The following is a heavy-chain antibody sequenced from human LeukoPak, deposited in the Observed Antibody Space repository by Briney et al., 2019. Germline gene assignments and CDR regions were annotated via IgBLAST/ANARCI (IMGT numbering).Heavy chain of an antibody. V-gene: IGHV3-23*01. CDR3: ARVVDHDYGDYYLDY. J-gene: IGHJ4*02. CDR1: GFTFSSHG. D-gene: IGHD4-17*01. CDR2: ISPNGVIT. Sequence: GGSLRLSCAASGFTFSSHGMNWVRQAPGKGLEWVSGISPNGVITYYADSVKGRFTISRDNSKGTLYLQMNSLRAEDTSVYYCARVVDHDYGDYYLDYWGQGTLVTVSS.